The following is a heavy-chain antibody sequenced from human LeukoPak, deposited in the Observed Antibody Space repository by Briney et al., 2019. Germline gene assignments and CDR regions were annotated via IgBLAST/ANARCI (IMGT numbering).Heavy chain of an antibody. V-gene: IGHV1-46*01. CDR3: AREKLVDTAMGLYYYYGMDV. J-gene: IGHJ6*02. Sequence: ASVTVSCTASGYTFTSYYMHWVRQAPGQGLEWMGIINPSGGSTSYAQKFQGRVTMTRDTSTSTVYMELSSLRSEDTAVYYCAREKLVDTAMGLYYYYGMDVWGQGTTVTVSS. CDR2: INPSGGST. CDR1: GYTFTSYY. D-gene: IGHD5-18*01.